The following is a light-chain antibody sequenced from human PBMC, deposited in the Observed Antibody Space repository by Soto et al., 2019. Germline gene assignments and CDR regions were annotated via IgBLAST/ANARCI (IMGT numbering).Light chain of an antibody. J-gene: IGKJ4*01. V-gene: IGKV1-9*01. CDR3: QQVKSFLPLT. Sequence: GERVTLSCRASQSVSSSYLTWYQQKPGKAPKVLIYAASTLESGIPSRFSGSGSGTDFTLTISSLQAEDFATYYCQQVKSFLPLTFGGGTKVDIK. CDR2: AAS. CDR1: QSVSSSY.